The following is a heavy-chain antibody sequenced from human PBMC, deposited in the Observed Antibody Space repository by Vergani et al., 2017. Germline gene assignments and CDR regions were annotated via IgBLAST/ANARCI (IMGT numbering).Heavy chain of an antibody. CDR1: GYTLTELS. Sequence: QVQLVQSGAEVKKPGASVKVSCKVSGYTLTELSMHWVRQAPGKGLEWMGGFDPEDGETIYAQKFQGRVTMTEDTATDTAYMELSSLRSEDTAVYYWATGGRVGWELRSDYGMDVWGQGTTVTVSS. CDR2: FDPEDGET. V-gene: IGHV1-24*01. J-gene: IGHJ6*02. D-gene: IGHD1-26*01. CDR3: ATGGRVGWELRSDYGMDV.